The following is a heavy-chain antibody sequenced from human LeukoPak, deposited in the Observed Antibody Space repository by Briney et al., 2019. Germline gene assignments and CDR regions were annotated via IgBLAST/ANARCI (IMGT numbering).Heavy chain of an antibody. CDR1: GFTFSSYA. CDR2: VSGSGGST. V-gene: IGHV3-23*01. J-gene: IGHJ4*02. Sequence: GGSLRLSCAASGFTFSSYAMSWVRQAPWKGLEWFSAVSGSGGSTYYADSAKGRFTISRDNSKNTLYLKMNSLRAEDTAVYYCAKARPRELYEFDYWGQGTLVTVSS. D-gene: IGHD1-26*01. CDR3: AKARPRELYEFDY.